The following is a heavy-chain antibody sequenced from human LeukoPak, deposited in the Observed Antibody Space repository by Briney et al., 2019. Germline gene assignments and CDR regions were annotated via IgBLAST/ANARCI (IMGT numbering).Heavy chain of an antibody. CDR1: GFTFSNFD. CDR2: ISYDGSNK. CDR3: ARVTGSSSWYAYFQH. J-gene: IGHJ1*01. V-gene: IGHV3-30-3*01. Sequence: GGSLRLSCAASGFTFSNFDMHWVRQAPGRGLEWVALISYDGSNKYYADSVKGRFTISRDNSKNTLYLQMNSLRAEDTAVYYCARVTGSSSWYAYFQHWGQGTLVTVSS. D-gene: IGHD6-13*01.